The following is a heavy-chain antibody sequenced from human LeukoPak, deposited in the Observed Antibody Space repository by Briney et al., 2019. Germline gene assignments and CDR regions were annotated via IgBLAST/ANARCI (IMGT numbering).Heavy chain of an antibody. J-gene: IGHJ4*02. D-gene: IGHD3-22*01. CDR1: GYTFISYG. CDR3: ARGLLLEAFSDY. CDR2: ISTYSDYT. V-gene: IGHV1-18*01. Sequence: ASVEVSCKASGYTFISYGITWVRQAPGQGLEWMGWISTYSDYTNYAQMFQGRVTMATDTSTNTAYMELRSLRSDDTAVYYCARGLLLEAFSDYWGQGTLVTVSS.